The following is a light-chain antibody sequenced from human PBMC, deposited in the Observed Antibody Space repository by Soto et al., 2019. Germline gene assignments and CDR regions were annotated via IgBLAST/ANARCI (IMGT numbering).Light chain of an antibody. CDR2: DAS. Sequence: EIVMTQSPAALSLSPGERATLSCRASQSVGKYLVWYQQKPGQAPRLLIYDASNRATGIPARFSGSGSGTDFTLTISSLEPEDVAVYYCQQRGNRPPWTFGQGTKVDI. CDR3: QQRGNRPPWT. V-gene: IGKV3-11*01. J-gene: IGKJ1*01. CDR1: QSVGKY.